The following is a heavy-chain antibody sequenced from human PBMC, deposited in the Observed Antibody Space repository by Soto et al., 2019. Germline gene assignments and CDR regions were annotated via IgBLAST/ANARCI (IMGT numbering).Heavy chain of an antibody. CDR2: ISSSSSSYI. CDR3: ARENSYGLYAFDI. D-gene: IGHD5-18*01. V-gene: IGHV3-21*01. Sequence: PGGSLRLSCAASGFTFSSYSMNWVRQAPGKGLEWVSSISSSSSSYIYYADSVKGRFTISRDNAKNSLYLQMNSLRAEDTAVYYCARENSYGLYAFDIWGQGTMVTVSS. J-gene: IGHJ3*02. CDR1: GFTFSSYS.